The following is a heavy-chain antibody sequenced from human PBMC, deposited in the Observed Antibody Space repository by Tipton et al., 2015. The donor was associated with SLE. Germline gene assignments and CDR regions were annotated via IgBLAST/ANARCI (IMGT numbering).Heavy chain of an antibody. J-gene: IGHJ4*02. CDR1: GGSISSGGYY. Sequence: TLSLTCTVSGGSISSGGYYWSWIRQSPGKGLEWIGYISYSGSTNYNSSLKSRLTISADTSKNQFSLKLSSVTAADTAVYYCARDVGGYNTGWFPYYFDYWGQGTLVTVSS. CDR3: ARDVGGYNTGWFPYYFDY. D-gene: IGHD2-8*02. V-gene: IGHV4-31*03. CDR2: ISYSGST.